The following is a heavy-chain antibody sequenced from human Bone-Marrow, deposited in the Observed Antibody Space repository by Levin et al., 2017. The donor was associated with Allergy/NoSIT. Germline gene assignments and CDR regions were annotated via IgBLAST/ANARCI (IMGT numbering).Heavy chain of an antibody. D-gene: IGHD5-12*01. CDR3: ARRGKWLRFGFIDY. J-gene: IGHJ4*02. CDR1: GGSISSSSYY. V-gene: IGHV4-39*01. CDR2: IYYSGST. Sequence: SSETLSLTCTVSGGSISSSSYYWGWIRQPPGKGLEWIGSIYYSGSTYYNPSLKSRVTISVDTSKNQFSLKLSSVTAADTAVYYCARRGKWLRFGFIDYWGQGTLVTVSS.